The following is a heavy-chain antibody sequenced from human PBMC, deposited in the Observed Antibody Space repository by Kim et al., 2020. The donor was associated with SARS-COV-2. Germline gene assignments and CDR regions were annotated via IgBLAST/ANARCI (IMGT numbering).Heavy chain of an antibody. V-gene: IGHV4-59*08. CDR1: GASISTYY. Sequence: SETLSLTCTVSGASISTYYWSWIRQPPGKGLEYIGYVHYSGSSNYNPSLNNRVTMSVDTSKNQFSLKVTSVTAADTAMYYCVRHSLEHLERRGRGYYTDPMDVWGRGATVVVSS. CDR2: VHYSGSS. CDR3: VRHSLEHLERRGRGYYTDPMDV. D-gene: IGHD1-26*01. J-gene: IGHJ6*02.